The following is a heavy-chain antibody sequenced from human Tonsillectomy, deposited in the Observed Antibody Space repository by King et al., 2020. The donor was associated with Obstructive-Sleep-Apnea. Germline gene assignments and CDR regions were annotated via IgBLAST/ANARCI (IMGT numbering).Heavy chain of an antibody. CDR1: GGFISSGDSY. V-gene: IGHV4-30-4*01. CDR3: ARTFYGSGSYHFDS. Sequence: QLQESGPGLVKPTQTLSLTCTASGGFISSGDSYWSWIRQPPGKGLEWIGFIHYSGSTYYNPSLRSRFSISLDTSKNHFSLKLTSVTAAEPAVYYCARTFYGSGSYHFDSWGQGTLVTVSS. D-gene: IGHD3-10*01. CDR2: IHYSGST. J-gene: IGHJ4*02.